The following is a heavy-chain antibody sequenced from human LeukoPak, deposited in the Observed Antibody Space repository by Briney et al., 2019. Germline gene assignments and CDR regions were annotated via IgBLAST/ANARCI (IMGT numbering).Heavy chain of an antibody. CDR3: ARGYYGSGSYYVLDP. D-gene: IGHD3-10*01. V-gene: IGHV4-39*01. CDR2: IYYSGST. Sequence: TSETLSLTCTVSGGSISSSSYYWGWIRQPPGKGLEWIGSIYYSGSTYYNPSLKSRVTISVDTSKNQFSLKLSSVTAADTAVYYCARGYYGSGSYYVLDPWGQGTLVTVSS. J-gene: IGHJ5*02. CDR1: GGSISSSSYY.